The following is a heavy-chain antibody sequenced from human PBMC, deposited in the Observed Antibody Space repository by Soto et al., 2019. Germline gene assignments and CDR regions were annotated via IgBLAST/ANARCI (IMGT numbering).Heavy chain of an antibody. Sequence: GSLRLSCAASGFTFSSYSMNWVRQAPGKGLEWVSYISSSSSTIYYADSVKGRFTISRDNAKNSLYLQMNSLRAEDTAVYYCARHPERIAQIGWLDPWGQRTLVTVSS. V-gene: IGHV3-48*01. J-gene: IGHJ5*02. CDR3: ARHPERIAQIGWLDP. CDR1: GFTFSSYS. CDR2: ISSSSSTI. D-gene: IGHD6-13*01.